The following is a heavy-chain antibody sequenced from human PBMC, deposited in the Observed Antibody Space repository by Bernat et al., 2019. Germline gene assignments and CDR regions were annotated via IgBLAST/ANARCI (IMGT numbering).Heavy chain of an antibody. CDR2: ISYDGSNK. V-gene: IGHV3-30-3*01. CDR1: GFTFSSYA. D-gene: IGHD6-19*01. CDR3: AREGSSGWYVGSYYYYGMDV. J-gene: IGHJ6*02. Sequence: QVQLVESGGGVVQPRRSLRLSCAASGFTFSSYAMHWVRQAPGKGLEWVAVISYDGSNKYYADSVKGRFTISRDNSKNTLYLQMNSLRAEDTAVYYCAREGSSGWYVGSYYYYGMDVWGQGTTVTVSS.